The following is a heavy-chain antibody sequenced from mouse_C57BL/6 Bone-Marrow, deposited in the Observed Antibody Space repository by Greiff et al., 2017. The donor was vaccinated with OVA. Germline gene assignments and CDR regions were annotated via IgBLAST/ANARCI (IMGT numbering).Heavy chain of an antibody. CDR2: IYPRGGNT. V-gene: IGHV1-81*01. CDR1: GYTFTSYG. D-gene: IGHD2-5*01. Sequence: QVKLQQSGAELARPGASVKLSCKASGYTFTSYGISWVKQRTGQGLEWIGEIYPRGGNTYYNEKFKGKATLTADKSSSTAYMELRSLTAEDSAVYFCARSGAYYSNLYWGQGTTLTVSS. J-gene: IGHJ2*01. CDR3: ARSGAYYSNLY.